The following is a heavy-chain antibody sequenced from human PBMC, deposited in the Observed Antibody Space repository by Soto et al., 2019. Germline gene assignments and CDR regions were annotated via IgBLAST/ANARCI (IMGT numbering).Heavy chain of an antibody. J-gene: IGHJ6*02. V-gene: IGHV4-31*03. D-gene: IGHD3-16*02. CDR2: IYYSGGT. Sequence: PSETLSLTCTVSGGSISSGGYCWSWIRQHPGKGLEGIGYIYYSGGTYYNPSLKSRLIISLDTSKNHFSLKLTSVTAADTAVYYCARQPVSLTNKFFFYDHGLDVWGQGTTVTVSS. CDR3: ARQPVSLTNKFFFYDHGLDV. CDR1: GGSISSGGYC.